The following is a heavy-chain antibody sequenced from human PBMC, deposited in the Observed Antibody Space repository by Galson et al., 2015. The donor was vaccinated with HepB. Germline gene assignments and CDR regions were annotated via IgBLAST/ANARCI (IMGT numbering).Heavy chain of an antibody. D-gene: IGHD2-2*01. J-gene: IGHJ4*02. CDR2: ISWNSGSI. CDR3: AKDNNGRDIVVVPAATTFDY. Sequence: SLRLSCAASGFTFDDYAMHWVWQAPGKGLEWVSGISWNSGSIGYADSVKGRFTISRDNAKNSLYLQMNSLRAEDTALYYCAKDNNGRDIVVVPAATTFDYWGQGTLVTVSS. V-gene: IGHV3-9*01. CDR1: GFTFDDYA.